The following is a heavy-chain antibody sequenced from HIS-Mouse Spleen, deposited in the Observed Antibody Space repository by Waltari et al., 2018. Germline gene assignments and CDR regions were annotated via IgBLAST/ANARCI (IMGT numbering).Heavy chain of an antibody. Sequence: QLQLQESGPGLVKPSETLSLTCTVSGGSISSSSYYWRWIRQPPGKGLEWIGSIYYSGSTYYNPSLKSRVTISVDTSKNQFSLKLSSVTAADTAVYYCARAPTGFLEWFDAFDIWGQGTMVTVSS. CDR3: ARAPTGFLEWFDAFDI. J-gene: IGHJ3*02. V-gene: IGHV4-39*07. CDR1: GGSISSSSYY. D-gene: IGHD3-3*01. CDR2: IYYSGST.